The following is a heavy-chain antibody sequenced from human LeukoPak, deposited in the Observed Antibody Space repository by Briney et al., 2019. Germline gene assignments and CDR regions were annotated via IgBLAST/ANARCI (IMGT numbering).Heavy chain of an antibody. CDR1: GFTFSGFW. CDR2: INSDGSEG. CDR3: ARSSYSSSSSV. D-gene: IGHD6-6*01. V-gene: IGHV3-7*03. J-gene: IGHJ3*01. Sequence: AGGSLRLSCAVSGFTFSGFWMSWSRQAPGKGLEWVASINSDGSEGYYADVVKGRFTISRDNAKISLYLQINSLRAEDTAVYYCARSSYSSSSSVWGQGTMVTVSS.